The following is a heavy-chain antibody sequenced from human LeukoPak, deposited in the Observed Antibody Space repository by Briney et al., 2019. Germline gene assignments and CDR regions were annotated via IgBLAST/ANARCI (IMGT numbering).Heavy chain of an antibody. D-gene: IGHD2-2*01. CDR1: GGSISSYY. V-gene: IGHV4-4*07. CDR3: ARVGPAGYCSSTSCYGYYYYYMDV. Sequence: PSETLSLTCTVSGGSISSYYWSWIRQPAGKGLEWIGRIYTSGSTNYNPSLKSRVTMSVDTSKNQFSLKLSSVTAADTAVYYCARVGPAGYCSSTSCYGYYYYYMDVWGKGTTVTVSS. CDR2: IYTSGST. J-gene: IGHJ6*03.